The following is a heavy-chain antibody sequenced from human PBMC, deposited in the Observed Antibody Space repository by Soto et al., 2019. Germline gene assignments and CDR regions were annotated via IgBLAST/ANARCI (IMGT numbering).Heavy chain of an antibody. CDR1: GFTFDDYA. V-gene: IGHV3-9*01. CDR3: ANLPLYGSGFDC. Sequence: VQLVESGGGLVQPGRSLRLSCAASGFTFDDYAIHWVRQAPGRGLEWVAGISWNGASIGYADSVKGRFTISRDNXXXXXXXXXXXLXSEDTALYYCANLPLYGSGFDCWGQGTLVTVSS. J-gene: IGHJ4*02. CDR2: ISWNGASI. D-gene: IGHD3-10*01.